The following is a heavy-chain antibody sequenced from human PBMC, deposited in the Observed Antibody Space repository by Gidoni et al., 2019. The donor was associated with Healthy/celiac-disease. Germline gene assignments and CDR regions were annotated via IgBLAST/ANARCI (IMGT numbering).Heavy chain of an antibody. CDR2: ISAYNGNT. CDR3: ARRYYYDSSGYAFDI. V-gene: IGHV1-18*04. D-gene: IGHD3-22*01. J-gene: IGHJ3*02. CDR1: GYTSTSYG. Sequence: QVQLVQSGAEVKKPGASVKVSCKASGYTSTSYGTSWVRQAPGQGLEWKRWISAYNGNTNYAQKLQGRVTMTTNTSTSTAHMELRSLRSDDTAVYYCARRYYYDSSGYAFDIWGQGTMVTVSS.